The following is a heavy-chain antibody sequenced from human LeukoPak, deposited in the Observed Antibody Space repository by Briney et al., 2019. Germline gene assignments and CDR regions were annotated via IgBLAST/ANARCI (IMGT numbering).Heavy chain of an antibody. Sequence: PGGSLRLSCAASGFTFSSCAMTWVRQAPGKGLQWVSAVSGSGAHTYYADSVKGRFTISRDNSRDTLYLQMNSLRAEDTAVYYCARGDGYNTMDVWGKGTTVTISS. CDR1: GFTFSSCA. CDR3: ARGDGYNTMDV. J-gene: IGHJ6*03. CDR2: VSGSGAHT. D-gene: IGHD5-24*01. V-gene: IGHV3-23*01.